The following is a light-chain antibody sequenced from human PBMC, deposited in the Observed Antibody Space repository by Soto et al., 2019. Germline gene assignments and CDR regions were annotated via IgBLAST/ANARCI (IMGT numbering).Light chain of an antibody. CDR3: QSYDSSQHGV. CDR2: EDN. V-gene: IGLV6-57*03. CDR1: SGSIASNY. Sequence: NFMLTQPHSVSESPGKTVTISCTRSSGSIASNYVQWYQQRPGSAPTTVIYEDNQRPSGVPDRFSGSIDSSSNSASLTISGLKTEDEADYYCQSYDSSQHGVFGGGTKLTVL. J-gene: IGLJ2*01.